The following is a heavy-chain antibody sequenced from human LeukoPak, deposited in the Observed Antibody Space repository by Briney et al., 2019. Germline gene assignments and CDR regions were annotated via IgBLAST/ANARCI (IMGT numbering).Heavy chain of an antibody. CDR2: INHSGST. D-gene: IGHD5-12*01. CDR1: GGSFSGYY. V-gene: IGHV4-34*01. J-gene: IGHJ4*02. CDR3: AGQRRGGYDQYYFDY. Sequence: SETLSLTCAVYGGSFSGYYWSWIRQPPGKGLEWIGEINHSGSTNYNPSLKSRVTISVDTSKNQFSLKLSSVTAADTAVYYCAGQRRGGYDQYYFDYWGQGTLVTVSS.